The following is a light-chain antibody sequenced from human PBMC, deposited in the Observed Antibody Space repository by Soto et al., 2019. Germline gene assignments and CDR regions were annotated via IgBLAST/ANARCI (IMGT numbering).Light chain of an antibody. Sequence: QSVLTQPASVSVSPGQSIIISWSGSSNEVGGYNLVSWYQHHPDKAPKVISYEGTKRPSGLSPCFSVSKSGNTASPTNSGLQAEDEDDYYCCSYAGGTTYVFGPAPKVPVL. CDR1: SNEVGGYNL. CDR3: CSYAGGTTYV. J-gene: IGLJ1*01. CDR2: EGT. V-gene: IGLV2-23*01.